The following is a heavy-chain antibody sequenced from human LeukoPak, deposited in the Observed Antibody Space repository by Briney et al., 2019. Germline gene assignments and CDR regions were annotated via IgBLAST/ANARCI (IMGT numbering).Heavy chain of an antibody. D-gene: IGHD1-26*01. CDR2: IYYSGST. CDR1: GGSINSGNYY. J-gene: IGHJ4*02. Sequence: PSETLSLTCTVSGGSINSGNYYWSWIRQHPGKGLEWIGYIYYSGSTYYNPSLKSRVTISVDTSKNQFSLKLSSVTAADTAVYYCARDGEWELLAPETNYWGQGTLVTVSS. V-gene: IGHV4-31*03. CDR3: ARDGEWELLAPETNY.